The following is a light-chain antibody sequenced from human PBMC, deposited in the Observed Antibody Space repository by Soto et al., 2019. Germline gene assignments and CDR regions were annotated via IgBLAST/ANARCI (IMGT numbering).Light chain of an antibody. J-gene: IGKJ2*01. CDR1: QSVSTN. Sequence: VMTQSPATLSVSPGASATLSCRASQSVSTNLAWYQQKPGQVPRVLIYGASTRATEIPARFSGSGSGTEFTLTISGLQPDDFASYYCQQYHTYYTFGQGTKVDIK. V-gene: IGKV3-15*01. CDR2: GAS. CDR3: QQYHTYYT.